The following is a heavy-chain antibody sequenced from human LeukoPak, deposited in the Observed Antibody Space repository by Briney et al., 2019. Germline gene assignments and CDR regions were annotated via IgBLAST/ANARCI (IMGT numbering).Heavy chain of an antibody. V-gene: IGHV3-21*04. CDR1: GSTFSSYS. J-gene: IGHJ4*02. Sequence: GGSLRLSCAASGSTFSSYSMNWVRQAPGKGLEWVSSISSSSSYIYYADSVKGRFTISRDNSKNTLYLQMNSLRAEDTAVYYCAKEGPQGDYDYWGQGTLVTVSS. CDR3: AKEGPQGDYDY. CDR2: ISSSSSYI.